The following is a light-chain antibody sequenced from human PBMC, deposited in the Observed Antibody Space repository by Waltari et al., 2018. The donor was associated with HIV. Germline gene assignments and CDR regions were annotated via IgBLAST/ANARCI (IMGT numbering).Light chain of an antibody. Sequence: DIQMTQSPSTLSASVGDRVTIICRASQSISGWLAWYQQKPGKAPKLLIYKTSSLESGVPSRFSGSGSGTEFTLTISSLQPDDFATYHCQHYDSYSKTFGQGTKVE. CDR2: KTS. CDR3: QHYDSYSKT. V-gene: IGKV1-5*03. CDR1: QSISGW. J-gene: IGKJ1*01.